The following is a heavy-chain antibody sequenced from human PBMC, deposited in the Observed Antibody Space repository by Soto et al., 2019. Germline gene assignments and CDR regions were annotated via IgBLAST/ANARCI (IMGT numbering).Heavy chain of an antibody. Sequence: ASVKVSCKVSGYTLTELSMHCVLRAPLKGLDWMGGFDPEDGETIYAQKFQGRVTMTEDTSTDTAYMELSSLRSEDTAVYYCATSQLVPKLYYFDYWGQGTLVTVSS. CDR3: ATSQLVPKLYYFDY. CDR1: GYTLTELS. D-gene: IGHD6-13*01. CDR2: FDPEDGET. V-gene: IGHV1-24*01. J-gene: IGHJ4*02.